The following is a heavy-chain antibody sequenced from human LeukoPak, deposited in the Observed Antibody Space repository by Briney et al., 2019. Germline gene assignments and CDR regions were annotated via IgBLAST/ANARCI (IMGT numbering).Heavy chain of an antibody. D-gene: IGHD4-11*01. Sequence: SGGSLRLSCAASGFSFSYYEMNWVRQAPGKGPEWVSYISGTDSNIYYADSVKGRFTISRDNAKNSLYLQMNSLRAEDTAVYYCARKGSNGFDMWGQGTMVTVSS. CDR3: ARKGSNGFDM. CDR2: ISGTDSNI. J-gene: IGHJ3*02. V-gene: IGHV3-48*03. CDR1: GFSFSYYE.